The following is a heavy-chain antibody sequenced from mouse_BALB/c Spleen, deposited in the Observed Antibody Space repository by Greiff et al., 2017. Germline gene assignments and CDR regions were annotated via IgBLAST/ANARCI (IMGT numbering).Heavy chain of an antibody. J-gene: IGHJ2*01. CDR3: ARGGSRSLLGY. D-gene: IGHD2-1*01. CDR1: GFTFSSYA. V-gene: IGHV5-9-4*01. CDR2: ISSGGSYT. Sequence: EVKLMESGGGLVKPGGSLKLSCAASGFTFSSYAMSWVRQSPEKRLEWVAEISSGGSYTYYPDTVTGRFTISRDNAKNTLYLEMSSLRSEDTAMYYCARGGSRSLLGYWGQGTTLTVSS.